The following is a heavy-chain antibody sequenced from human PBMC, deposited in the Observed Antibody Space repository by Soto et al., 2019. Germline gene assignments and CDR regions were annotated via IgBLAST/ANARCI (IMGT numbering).Heavy chain of an antibody. Sequence: VQLVESGGDLVQPGGSLRLSCAASGLTFSSYEMNWVRQAPGKGLEWVSYISSTGTSMDYADSVKGRFTISRDNAKNSLHLQLNSLRDEDTAVYYCSRETHFIDYWGQGTLVSVSA. CDR1: GLTFSSYE. V-gene: IGHV3-48*03. CDR2: ISSTGTSM. CDR3: SRETHFIDY. J-gene: IGHJ4*02.